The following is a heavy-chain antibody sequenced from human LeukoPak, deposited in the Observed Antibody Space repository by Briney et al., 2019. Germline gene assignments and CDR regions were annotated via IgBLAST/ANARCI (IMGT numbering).Heavy chain of an antibody. D-gene: IGHD2-21*01. CDR2: ISGSGGST. CDR3: AKTDSAAPIFDY. CDR1: GFTFSSYA. V-gene: IGHV3-23*01. J-gene: IGHJ4*02. Sequence: SGGSLRLSCAASGFTFSSYAMSWVRQAPGKGLEWVSAISGSGGSTYYADSVKGRFTISRDNSKNTLYLQMNSLRAEDTAVYYCAKTDSAAPIFDYWGQGTLVTVSS.